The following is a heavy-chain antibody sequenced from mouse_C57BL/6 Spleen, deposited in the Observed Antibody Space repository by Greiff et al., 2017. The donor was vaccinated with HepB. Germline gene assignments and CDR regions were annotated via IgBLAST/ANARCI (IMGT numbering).Heavy chain of an antibody. V-gene: IGHV1-69*01. Sequence: QVQLQQPGAELVMPGASVKLSCKASGYTFTSYWMHWVNQRPGQGLEWIGEIDPSDSYTNYNQKFKCKSTLTVDKSSSTAYMQLSSLTSEDSAVYYCARSITTVVESSWFAYWGQGTLVTVSA. J-gene: IGHJ3*01. CDR3: ARSITTVVESSWFAY. D-gene: IGHD1-1*01. CDR1: GYTFTSYW. CDR2: IDPSDSYT.